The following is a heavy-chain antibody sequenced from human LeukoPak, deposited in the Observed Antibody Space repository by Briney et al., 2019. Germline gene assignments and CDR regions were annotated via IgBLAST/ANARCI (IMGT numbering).Heavy chain of an antibody. CDR3: AREASWGQWYFDH. CDR1: GFSFSNHG. Sequence: GGSLRLSCVASGFSFSNHGMHWVRQAPGKGLEWVSGIASDGGAKSHADSVKGRVTLPRDNSKNMFFLQMNFLTVEDTAIYYCAREASWGQWYFDHWGQGTPVTVSS. V-gene: IGHV3-30*03. J-gene: IGHJ4*02. CDR2: IASDGGAK. D-gene: IGHD2-2*01.